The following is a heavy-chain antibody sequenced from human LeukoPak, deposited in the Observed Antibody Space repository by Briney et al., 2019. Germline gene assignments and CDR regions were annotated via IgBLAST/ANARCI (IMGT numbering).Heavy chain of an antibody. J-gene: IGHJ4*02. V-gene: IGHV1-2*02. CDR2: INPNSGDT. CDR1: GYIFTGDY. Sequence: ASVKVSCRASGYIFTGDYMHWVRQAPGQGLEWMGWINPNSGDTNFAQKFQGRATMTRDTSISTAYMERSRLRSDDTAVYYCARDRSIAVVPAAISFSDYWGQGTLVTVSS. CDR3: ARDRSIAVVPAAISFSDY. D-gene: IGHD2-2*01.